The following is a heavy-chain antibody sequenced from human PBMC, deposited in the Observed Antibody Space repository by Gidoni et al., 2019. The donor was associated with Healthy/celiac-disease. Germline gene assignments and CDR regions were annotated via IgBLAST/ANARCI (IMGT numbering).Heavy chain of an antibody. J-gene: IGHJ4*02. V-gene: IGHV3-48*04. Sequence: EVQLVESGGGLVQPGGSLRLSCAASGFTFSSYSMNWVRQAPGKGLEWVSYISSSSSTIYYADSVKGRFTISRDNAKNSLYLQMNSLRAEDTAVYYCARCYRVAVAGPAVDYWGQGTLVTVSS. CDR1: GFTFSSYS. CDR3: ARCYRVAVAGPAVDY. D-gene: IGHD6-19*01. CDR2: ISSSSSTI.